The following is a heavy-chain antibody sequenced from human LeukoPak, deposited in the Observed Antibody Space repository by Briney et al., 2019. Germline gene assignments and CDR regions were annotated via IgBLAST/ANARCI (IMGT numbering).Heavy chain of an antibody. CDR3: ARSYYDSSGYPHSDLDY. J-gene: IGHJ4*02. D-gene: IGHD3-22*01. CDR1: GFTFSSYT. V-gene: IGHV3-21*01. CDR2: ISETSIYI. Sequence: GGSLRLSCAGSGFTFSSYTMNWVRHAPGKGLEWVSSISETSIYINYADSVRGRFTISRDNAKYSLYLQMTSLRAEDTAVYYCARSYYDSSGYPHSDLDYWGQGTLVTVSS.